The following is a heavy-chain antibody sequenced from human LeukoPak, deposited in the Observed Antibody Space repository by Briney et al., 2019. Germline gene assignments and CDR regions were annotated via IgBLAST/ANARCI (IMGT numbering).Heavy chain of an antibody. CDR1: GFTVSSNY. Sequence: GGSLRLSCAASGFTVSSNYMSWVRQAPGKGLEWVSSVSSSGSYIFYADSVKGRFTISRDNAKNSLYLQMSSLGAEDTAVYYCARGQGVYASGSFPFDSWGQGTLVTVSS. D-gene: IGHD3-10*01. CDR3: ARGQGVYASGSFPFDS. V-gene: IGHV3-21*01. J-gene: IGHJ4*02. CDR2: VSSSGSYI.